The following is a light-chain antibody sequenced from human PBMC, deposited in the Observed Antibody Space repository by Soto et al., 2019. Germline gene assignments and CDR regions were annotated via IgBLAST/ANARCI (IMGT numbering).Light chain of an antibody. Sequence: QSALTQPASVSGSPGQSITISCTGTSSDVGGYNYVSWYQQHPGKAPKLMIYDVSNRPSGVSNRFSGSKSGNTASLTISGLQAEDEADYYCSSYTGSSTQEVFGGGTKLTVL. J-gene: IGLJ3*02. CDR3: SSYTGSSTQEV. CDR1: SSDVGGYNY. CDR2: DVS. V-gene: IGLV2-14*01.